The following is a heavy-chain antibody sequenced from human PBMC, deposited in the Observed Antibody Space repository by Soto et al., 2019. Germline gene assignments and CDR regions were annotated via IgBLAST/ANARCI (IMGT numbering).Heavy chain of an antibody. CDR2: IRSKANSYAT. D-gene: IGHD3-3*01. V-gene: IGHV3-73*01. J-gene: IGHJ6*02. Sequence: GGSLRLSCAASGFTFSGSAMHWVLQASWKGLEWVGRIRSKANSYATAYAASVKGRFTISRDDSKNTAYLQMNSLKTEDTAVYYCTLTYYDFWSGSGSDYYYYGMDVWGQGTTVTVSS. CDR3: TLTYYDFWSGSGSDYYYYGMDV. CDR1: GFTFSGSA.